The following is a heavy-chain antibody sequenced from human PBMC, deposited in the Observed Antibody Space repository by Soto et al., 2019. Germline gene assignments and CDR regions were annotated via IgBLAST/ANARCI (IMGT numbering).Heavy chain of an antibody. Sequence: LSLTCTVSGGSISSGGYYWSWIRQHPGKGLEWIGYIYYSGSTYYNPSLKSRVTISVDTSKNQFSLKLSSVTAADTAVYYCARVAFEGAAAYYFDYWGQGTLVTVSS. D-gene: IGHD6-13*01. J-gene: IGHJ4*02. CDR3: ARVAFEGAAAYYFDY. V-gene: IGHV4-31*03. CDR2: IYYSGST. CDR1: GGSISSGGYY.